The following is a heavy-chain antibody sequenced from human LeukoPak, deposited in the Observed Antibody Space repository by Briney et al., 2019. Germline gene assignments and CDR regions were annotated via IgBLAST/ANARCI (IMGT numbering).Heavy chain of an antibody. CDR3: ARGRSALGSPGYCSSTSCRYYYYGMDV. Sequence: SETLSLTCAVYGGSFSGYYLSWIRQPPGKGREWIGEINHSGSTNYNPPLTSPVTISVDTSKNQFSLKLSSVTAADTAVYYCARGRSALGSPGYCSSTSCRYYYYGMDVWGQGTTVTVSS. J-gene: IGHJ6*02. CDR2: INHSGST. CDR1: GGSFSGYY. D-gene: IGHD2-2*03. V-gene: IGHV4-34*01.